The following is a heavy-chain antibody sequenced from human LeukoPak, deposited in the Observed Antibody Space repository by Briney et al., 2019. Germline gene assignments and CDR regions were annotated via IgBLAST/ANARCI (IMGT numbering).Heavy chain of an antibody. CDR3: ARDRLGNDNWLVVVVAAAFDY. V-gene: IGHV1-69*05. J-gene: IGHJ4*02. D-gene: IGHD2-15*01. CDR1: GGTFSSYA. CDR2: IIPIFGTA. Sequence: SVKVSCKASGGTFSSYAISWVRQAPGQGLEWMGGIIPIFGTANYAQKFQGRVTMTRDTSISTAYMELSRLRSDDTAVYYCARDRLGNDNWLVVVVAAAFDYWGQGTLVTVSS.